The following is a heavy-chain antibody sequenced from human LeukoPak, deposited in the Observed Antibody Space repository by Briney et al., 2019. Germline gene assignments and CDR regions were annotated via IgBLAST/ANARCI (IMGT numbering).Heavy chain of an antibody. CDR2: IYYSGST. CDR1: GGSISSYY. J-gene: IGHJ5*02. D-gene: IGHD3-10*01. V-gene: IGHV4-59*08. Sequence: SETLSLTCTVSGGSISSYYWSWIRQPPGKGLEWIGYIYYSGSTNYNPSLKSRVTISVDTSKNQVSLKLSSVTAADTAVYYCARQRMVRGVEFDPWGQGTLVAVSS. CDR3: ARQRMVRGVEFDP.